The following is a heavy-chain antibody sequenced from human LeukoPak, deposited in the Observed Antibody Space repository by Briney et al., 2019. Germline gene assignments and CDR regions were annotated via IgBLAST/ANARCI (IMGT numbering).Heavy chain of an antibody. CDR1: GGTFSSYA. V-gene: IGHV1-69*04. CDR3: ARLGIAVAGATDY. Sequence: ASVKVSCKASGGTFSSYAISWVRQAPGQGLEWMGRIIPILGIANYAQKFQGRVTITADKSTSTAYMELSSLRSEDTAVYYCARLGIAVAGATDYWGQGILVTVSS. J-gene: IGHJ4*02. CDR2: IIPILGIA. D-gene: IGHD6-19*01.